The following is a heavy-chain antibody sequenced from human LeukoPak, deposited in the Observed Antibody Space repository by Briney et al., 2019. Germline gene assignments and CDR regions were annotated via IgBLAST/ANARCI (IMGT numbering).Heavy chain of an antibody. CDR2: ISTSGST. J-gene: IGHJ6*03. CDR3: ARDRYCSGGSCYSTYYYYYMDV. V-gene: IGHV4-4*07. CDR1: GGSISSYY. D-gene: IGHD2-15*01. Sequence: SETLSLTCTVSGGSISSYYWSWIRQPAGKGLEWIGRISTSGSTNYNPSLKSRVTMSVDTSKNQFSLKLSSVTAADTAVYYCARDRYCSGGSCYSTYYYYYMDVWGKGTTVTVSS.